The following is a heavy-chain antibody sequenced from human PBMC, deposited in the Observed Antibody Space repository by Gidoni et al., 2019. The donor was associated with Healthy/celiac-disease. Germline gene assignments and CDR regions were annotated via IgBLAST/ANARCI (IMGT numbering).Heavy chain of an antibody. V-gene: IGHV4-34*01. J-gene: IGHJ4*02. CDR1: GGSFSGYY. CDR3: ARVGWAGTSDY. D-gene: IGHD6-19*01. CDR2: INHSGST. Sequence: QVQLQQWGAGLLKPSATLSLTCAVYGGSFSGYYWSWIRQPPGKGLEWIGEINHSGSTNYNPSLKSRVTISVDTSKNQFSLKLSSVTAADTAVYYCARVGWAGTSDYWGQGTLVTVSS.